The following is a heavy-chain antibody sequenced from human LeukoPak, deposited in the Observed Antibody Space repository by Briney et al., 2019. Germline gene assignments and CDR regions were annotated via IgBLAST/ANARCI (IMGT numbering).Heavy chain of an antibody. CDR1: GFTFSSYS. Sequence: GGSLRLSCAASGFTFSSYSMNWVRQAPGKGLEWVSYISSSSSTIYYADSVKGRFTISRDNAKNSLYLQMNSLRAEDTAVYYCARELFGYDYVWGSYRHPFDYWGQGTLVTVSS. CDR2: ISSSSSTI. V-gene: IGHV3-48*04. CDR3: ARELFGYDYVWGSYRHPFDY. J-gene: IGHJ4*02. D-gene: IGHD3-16*02.